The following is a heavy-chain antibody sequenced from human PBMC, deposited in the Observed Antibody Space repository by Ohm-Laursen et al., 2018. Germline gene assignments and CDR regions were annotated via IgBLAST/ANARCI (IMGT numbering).Heavy chain of an antibody. V-gene: IGHV3-23*01. CDR1: GLTFSSDT. Sequence: SLRLSCAASGLTFSSDTMSWVRQAPGKGLEWVSSISNNGAGTYYADSVKGRFTISRDNSKNTLYLQMNSLRAEDTAIYYCVKGRLAGAFDYWGQGTLVTVSS. D-gene: IGHD2-15*01. CDR2: ISNNGAGT. J-gene: IGHJ4*02. CDR3: VKGRLAGAFDY.